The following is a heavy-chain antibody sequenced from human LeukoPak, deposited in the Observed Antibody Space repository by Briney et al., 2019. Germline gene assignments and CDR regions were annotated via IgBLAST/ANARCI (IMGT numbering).Heavy chain of an antibody. Sequence: GGSLRLSCAASGFTFSSYEMNWVRQAPGKGLEWVSYISSSGSTIYYADSVKGRFTISRDNSQNTLYLQMNSLRTEDTAVYYCAKDTYWSSTGCYRGYFDYWGQGTLVTVSS. D-gene: IGHD2-2*01. CDR3: AKDTYWSSTGCYRGYFDY. J-gene: IGHJ4*02. V-gene: IGHV3-48*03. CDR2: ISSSGSTI. CDR1: GFTFSSYE.